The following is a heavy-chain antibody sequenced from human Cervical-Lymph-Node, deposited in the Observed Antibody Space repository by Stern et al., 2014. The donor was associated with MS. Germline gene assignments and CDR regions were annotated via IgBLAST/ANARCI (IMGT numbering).Heavy chain of an antibody. CDR1: GIPLSNSW. CDR2: IKTKSDGVTT. Sequence: EVQLVESGGGLVKPGGSLRLSCVVSGIPLSNSWMSWVRPAPGKGLEWVGRIKTKSDGVTTDYAAPVKDRFIISRDDSKNTMYLQMNSLKTEDTALYYCTTYRGADFDNWGQGTLVTVSS. D-gene: IGHD1-26*01. V-gene: IGHV3-15*01. CDR3: TTYRGADFDN. J-gene: IGHJ4*02.